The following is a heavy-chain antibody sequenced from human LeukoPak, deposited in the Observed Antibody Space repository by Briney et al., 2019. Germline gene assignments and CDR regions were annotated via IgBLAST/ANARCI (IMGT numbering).Heavy chain of an antibody. CDR3: ANIGYCSGGSCYSVNYYYYGMDV. D-gene: IGHD2-15*01. Sequence: ASVKVSCKASGYTFSGYYMHWVRQAPGQGLEWMGWINPNSGGTNYAQKFQGRVTMTRDTSISTAYMELSRLRSDDTAVYYCANIGYCSGGSCYSVNYYYYGMDVWGQGTTVTVSS. CDR2: INPNSGGT. J-gene: IGHJ6*02. CDR1: GYTFSGYY. V-gene: IGHV1-2*02.